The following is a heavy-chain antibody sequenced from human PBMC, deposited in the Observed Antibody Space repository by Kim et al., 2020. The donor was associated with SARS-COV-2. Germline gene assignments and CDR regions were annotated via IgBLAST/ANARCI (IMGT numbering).Heavy chain of an antibody. V-gene: IGHV4-39*01. CDR3: ARPGYSSGWYGTDY. Sequence: NPSLKSRVTISVDTSKNQFSLKLSSVTAADTAVYYCARPGYSSGWYGTDYWGQGTLVTVSS. J-gene: IGHJ4*02. D-gene: IGHD6-19*01.